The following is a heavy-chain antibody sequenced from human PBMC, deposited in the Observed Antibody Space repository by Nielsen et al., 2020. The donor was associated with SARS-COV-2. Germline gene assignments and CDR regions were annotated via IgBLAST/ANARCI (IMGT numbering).Heavy chain of an antibody. D-gene: IGHD6-13*01. CDR1: GFIFSNYD. CDR3: AKDPAAGSVDY. CDR2: ISFDGSKK. J-gene: IGHJ4*02. V-gene: IGHV3-30*18. Sequence: GESLKISCAASGFIFSNYDLHWVRQAPGKGLEWVALISFDGSKKYFADAVKGRFTISRDNAKNSLYLQMNSLRAEDTALYYCAKDPAAGSVDYWGQGTLVTVSS.